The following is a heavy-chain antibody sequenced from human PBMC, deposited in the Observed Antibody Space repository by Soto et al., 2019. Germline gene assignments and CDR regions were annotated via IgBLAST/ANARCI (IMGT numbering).Heavy chain of an antibody. D-gene: IGHD2-2*01. CDR3: ARGWLEYCSSTSCRHSVPTTFDP. V-gene: IGHV1-18*01. CDR1: GYTFTSYG. J-gene: IGHJ5*02. CDR2: ISAYNGNT. Sequence: ASVKVSCKASGYTFTSYGISWVRQAPGQGLEWMGWISAYNGNTNYEQKLQGRVTMTTDTSTSTAYMELRSLRSDDTAVYYCARGWLEYCSSTSCRHSVPTTFDPWGQGTLVTVSS.